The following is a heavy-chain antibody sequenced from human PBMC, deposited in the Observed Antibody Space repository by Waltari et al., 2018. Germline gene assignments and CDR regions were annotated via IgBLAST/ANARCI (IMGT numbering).Heavy chain of an antibody. CDR2: INHSEST. D-gene: IGHD4-17*01. CDR1: GGSFSGYY. CDR3: ARAALRWRRDAFDI. V-gene: IGHV4-34*01. Sequence: QVQLQQWGAGLLKPAETLSLTCAVYGGSFSGYYWSWMRQPPGKGLAWSGEINHSESTYYNPYLKRRVTISVYTPKKQFSLKLSSVTAADTAVYYCARAALRWRRDAFDIWGQGTMVTGSS. J-gene: IGHJ3*02.